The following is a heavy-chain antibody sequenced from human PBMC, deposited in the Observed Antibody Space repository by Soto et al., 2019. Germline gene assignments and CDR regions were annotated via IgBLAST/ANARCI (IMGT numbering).Heavy chain of an antibody. CDR3: ARVRFIKVAAGNPFDY. CDR1: GGTFSSYA. V-gene: IGHV1-69*13. J-gene: IGHJ4*02. Sequence: ASVKVSFKASGGTFSSYAISWVRQAPGQGLEWMGGIIPIFGTANYAQKFQGRVTITADESTSTAYMELSSLRSEDTAVYYCARVRFIKVAAGNPFDYWGQGTLVTVSS. CDR2: IIPIFGTA. D-gene: IGHD6-13*01.